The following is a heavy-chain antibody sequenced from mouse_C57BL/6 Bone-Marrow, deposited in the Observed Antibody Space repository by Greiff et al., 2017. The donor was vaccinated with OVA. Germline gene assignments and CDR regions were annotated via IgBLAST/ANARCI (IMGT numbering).Heavy chain of an antibody. Sequence: EVQLQQSGAELVRPGASVKLSCTASGFNIKDDYMHWVKQRPEQGLEWIGWIDPENGDTEYASKFQGKATITADTSSNTAYLQLSSLTSEDTAVYYCTTSPIITTVPYWYFDVWGTGTTVTVSS. V-gene: IGHV14-4*01. CDR2: IDPENGDT. CDR1: GFNIKDDY. J-gene: IGHJ1*03. D-gene: IGHD1-1*01. CDR3: TTSPIITTVPYWYFDV.